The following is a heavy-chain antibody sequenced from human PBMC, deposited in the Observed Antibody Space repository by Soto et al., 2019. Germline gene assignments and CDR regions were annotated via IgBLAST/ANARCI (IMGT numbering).Heavy chain of an antibody. J-gene: IGHJ6*02. D-gene: IGHD6-19*01. CDR2: IWYDGSNK. V-gene: IGHV3-33*01. CDR1: GFTFSYYV. CDR3: ARDDIPGIAVATYGMDV. Sequence: PGGSLRLFSAASGFTFSYYVMHWVRQAPGKGLAWVAVIWYDGSNKYYADSVKGRFTISRDNSKNTLYLQMNSLRAEDTAVYYCARDDIPGIAVATYGMDVWGQGTTVTVSS.